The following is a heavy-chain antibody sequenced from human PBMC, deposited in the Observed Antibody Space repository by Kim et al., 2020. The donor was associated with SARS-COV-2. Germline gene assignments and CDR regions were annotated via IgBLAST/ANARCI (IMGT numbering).Heavy chain of an antibody. V-gene: IGHV1-46*01. D-gene: IGHD3-9*01. Sequence: ASVKVSCKASGYTFTSYYMHWVRQAPGQGLEWMGIINPSGGSTSYAQKFQGRVTMTRDTSTSTVYMELSSLRSEDTAVYYCALVPERSYYDILTGYYEPDYWGQGTLVTVSS. J-gene: IGHJ4*02. CDR2: INPSGGST. CDR1: GYTFTSYY. CDR3: ALVPERSYYDILTGYYEPDY.